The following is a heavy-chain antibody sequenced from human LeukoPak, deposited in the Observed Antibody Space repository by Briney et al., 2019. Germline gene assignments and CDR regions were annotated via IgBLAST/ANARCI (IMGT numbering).Heavy chain of an antibody. CDR3: VRLRRNSDSSGYYYYYDY. CDR1: QFTFSSYS. J-gene: IGHJ4*02. Sequence: GGSLTLSCAASQFTFSSYSMNWVRQAPGKGLEWVSSINRGATHIYYADSLRGRFIIPRDDAKNSLYLQMNSLRAEDTAVYYCVRLRRNSDSSGYYYYYDYWGQGTLVTVSS. V-gene: IGHV3-21*01. CDR2: INRGATHI. D-gene: IGHD3-22*01.